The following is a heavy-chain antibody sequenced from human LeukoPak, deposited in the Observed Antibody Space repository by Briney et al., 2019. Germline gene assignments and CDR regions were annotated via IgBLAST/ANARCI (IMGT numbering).Heavy chain of an antibody. CDR3: ATSTAMVSGYSYYMDV. Sequence: HPGGPLTLSCAASGFTFKIYAMMGLRDSRGKGREGGSAIGGSGGSTYSADSVTGRFTISRDNSKTTLYLQMKSLTAADTAVYYCATSTAMVSGYSYYMDVWGKGTTVTVSS. D-gene: IGHD5-18*01. CDR2: IGGSGGST. V-gene: IGHV3-23*01. J-gene: IGHJ6*03. CDR1: GFTFKIYA.